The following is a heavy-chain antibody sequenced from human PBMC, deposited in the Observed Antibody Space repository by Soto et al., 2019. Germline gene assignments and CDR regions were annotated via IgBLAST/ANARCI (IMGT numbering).Heavy chain of an antibody. CDR1: GYSISSGYY. CDR2: IYHSGST. D-gene: IGHD3-22*01. J-gene: IGHJ3*02. CDR3: ARVILFPNVPPDSSEVAFDI. Sequence: SETLSLTCAVSGYSISSGYYWGWIRQPPGKGLEWIGSIYHSGSTYYNPSLKSRVTISVDTSKNQFSLKLSSVTAADTAVYYCARVILFPNVPPDSSEVAFDIWGQGTMVTVSS. V-gene: IGHV4-38-2*01.